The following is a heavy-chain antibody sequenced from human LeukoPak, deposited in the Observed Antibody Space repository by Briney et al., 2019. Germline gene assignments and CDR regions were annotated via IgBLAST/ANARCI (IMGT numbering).Heavy chain of an antibody. CDR2: IYYSGST. V-gene: IGHV4-61*05. CDR3: ARAPIPYDRSRTDYRFDP. Sequence: PSETLSLTCTVSGASIRISNYYWGWIRQPPGKGLEWIGYIYYSGSTNYNPSLKSRVTISLDTSKSQFSLKLTSVTAADTAVYYCARAPIPYDRSRTDYRFDPWGQGTLVTVAS. D-gene: IGHD3-16*01. J-gene: IGHJ5*02. CDR1: GASIRISNYY.